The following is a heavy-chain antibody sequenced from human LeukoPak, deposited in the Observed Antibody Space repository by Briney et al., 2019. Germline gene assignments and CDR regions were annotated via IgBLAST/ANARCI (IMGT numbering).Heavy chain of an antibody. V-gene: IGHV4-39*07. CDR2: ISYSGSS. J-gene: IGHJ4*02. CDR3: ARAILSGYPDS. D-gene: IGHD3-3*01. Sequence: SETLSLTCTVSGGSISTNSYYWGWIRQPPGKGLEWIGSISYSGSSHYNPSLKSRVTIFVDTSKNQFSLKLSSVTAADTAVYYCARAILSGYPDSWGQGTLVIVFS. CDR1: GGSISTNSYY.